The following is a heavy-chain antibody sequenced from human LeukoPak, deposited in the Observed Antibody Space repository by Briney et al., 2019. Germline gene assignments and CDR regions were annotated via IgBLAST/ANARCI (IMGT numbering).Heavy chain of an antibody. V-gene: IGHV1-24*01. CDR2: VDPKDGEK. J-gene: IGHJ4*02. CDR3: AGDVLVSGGSYYHGY. CDR1: GYTLTELS. Sequence: ASVKVSCKVSGYTLTELSMHWVRKAPGKGFEWMGGVDPKDGEKIYAQTFKGRVSMTDDTSTDTAYMELSGLTSEDTALYYCAGDVLVSGGSYYHGYWGQGTLVTVSS. D-gene: IGHD3-3*02.